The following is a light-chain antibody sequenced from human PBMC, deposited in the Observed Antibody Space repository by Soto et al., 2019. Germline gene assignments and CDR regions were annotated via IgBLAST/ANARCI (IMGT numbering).Light chain of an antibody. V-gene: IGLV1-44*01. J-gene: IGLJ1*01. CDR2: DND. Sequence: QLVLTQPPSASGTPGQRVTISASGSSSNIGSNTVSWYQQLPGTAPKLLIYDNDERPSGVPVRFSGSKSATSASLAISGLQSEDEGDYYCATWDDSRNGYVFGPGTKLTVL. CDR1: SSNIGSNT. CDR3: ATWDDSRNGYV.